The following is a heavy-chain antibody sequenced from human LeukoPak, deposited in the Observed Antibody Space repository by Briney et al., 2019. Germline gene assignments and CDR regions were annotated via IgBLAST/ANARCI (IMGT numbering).Heavy chain of an antibody. Sequence: GGSLRLSCAASGFTITSNYMSWVRQALGKGLEWVSIIYSGGSTYYADSVRGRFTISRDNSENTLYLQMNSLRAEDTAVYYCARDVGATKDYWGQGTLVTVSS. J-gene: IGHJ4*02. CDR2: IYSGGST. V-gene: IGHV3-66*01. CDR3: ARDVGATKDY. D-gene: IGHD1-26*01. CDR1: GFTITSNY.